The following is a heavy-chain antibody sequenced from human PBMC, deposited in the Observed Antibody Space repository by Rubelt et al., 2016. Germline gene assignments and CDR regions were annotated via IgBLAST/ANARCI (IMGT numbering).Heavy chain of an antibody. CDR1: GGSISSYY. V-gene: IGHV4-59*01. CDR2: IYYSGST. Sequence: QVQLQESGPGLVKPSETLSLTCTVSGGSISSYYWSWIRQPPGKGLAWIGYIYYSGSTNYNPSLKSRVTISVDTSKNQFSLKLSSVTAADTAVYYCARGRLAAAGTPDDYWGQGTLVTVSS. J-gene: IGHJ4*02. CDR3: ARGRLAAAGTPDDY. D-gene: IGHD6-13*01.